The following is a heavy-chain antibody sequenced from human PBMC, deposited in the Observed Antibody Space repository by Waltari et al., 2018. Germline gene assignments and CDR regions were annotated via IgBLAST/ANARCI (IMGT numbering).Heavy chain of an antibody. CDR3: VRGPSGSYPRGAFDI. V-gene: IGHV4-38-2*01. J-gene: IGHJ3*02. Sequence: QVQLQESGPGLVKPSETLSLTCAVSGYSISSGYYWGWIRQPPGKGLEWIGSIYHSGSTYYNPSLKSRVTISVDTSKNQFSLKLSSVTAADTAVYYCVRGPSGSYPRGAFDIWGQGTMVTVSS. CDR1: GYSISSGYY. D-gene: IGHD1-26*01. CDR2: IYHSGST.